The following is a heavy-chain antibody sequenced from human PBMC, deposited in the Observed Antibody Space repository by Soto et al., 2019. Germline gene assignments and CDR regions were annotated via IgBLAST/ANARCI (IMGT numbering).Heavy chain of an antibody. J-gene: IGHJ4*02. V-gene: IGHV3-30*18. CDR2: ISYDGSNK. CDR1: GFTFSSYG. Sequence: GGSLRLSCAASGFTFSSYGMHWVRQAPGKGLEWVAVISYDGSNKYYADSVKGRFTISRDNSKNTLYLQMNSLRAEDTAVYYCAKMDRRFLEWLPAPYYFDYWGQGTLVTVSS. D-gene: IGHD3-3*01. CDR3: AKMDRRFLEWLPAPYYFDY.